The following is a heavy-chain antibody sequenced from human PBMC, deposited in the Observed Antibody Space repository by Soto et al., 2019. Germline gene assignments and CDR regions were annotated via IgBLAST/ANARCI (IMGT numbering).Heavy chain of an antibody. CDR3: ASRVSSSGQKFDY. J-gene: IGHJ4*02. D-gene: IGHD6-13*01. CDR2: ISYDGSNK. V-gene: IGHV3-30-3*01. CDR1: GFTFSSYA. Sequence: SLRLSCESSGFTFSSYAMHWVRQAPGKGLEWVAVISYDGSNKYYADSVKGRFTISRDNAKNTLYLQMNSLRAEDTAVYYCASRVSSSGQKFDYWGQGTLVTVSS.